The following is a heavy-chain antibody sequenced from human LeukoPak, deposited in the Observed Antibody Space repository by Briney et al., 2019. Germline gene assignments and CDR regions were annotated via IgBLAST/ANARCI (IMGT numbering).Heavy chain of an antibody. CDR2: IYSGGST. J-gene: IGHJ4*02. V-gene: IGHV3-53*01. Sequence: GGSLRLSCAASGFTVSSNYMSWVRQAPGKGLEWVSVIYSGGSTYYADSVKGRFTISRDNSKNTLYLQMNSLRAEDTAAYYCARSTVATNFDYWGQGTLVTVSS. CDR3: ARSTVATNFDY. D-gene: IGHD5-12*01. CDR1: GFTVSSNY.